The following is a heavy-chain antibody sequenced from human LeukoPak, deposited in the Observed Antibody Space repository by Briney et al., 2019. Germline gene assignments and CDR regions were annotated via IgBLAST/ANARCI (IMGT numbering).Heavy chain of an antibody. CDR2: ISSNGGST. CDR3: ARARPYCSSTSCRSYYMDV. V-gene: IGHV3-64*01. J-gene: IGHJ6*03. D-gene: IGHD2-2*01. CDR1: GFTFSSYA. Sequence: GGSLRLSCAASGFTFSSYAMHWVRQAPGKGLEYVSAISSNGGSTYYANSVKGRFTISRDNSKNTLYLQMGSLRAEDMAVYYCARARPYCSSTSCRSYYMDVWGKGTTVTVSS.